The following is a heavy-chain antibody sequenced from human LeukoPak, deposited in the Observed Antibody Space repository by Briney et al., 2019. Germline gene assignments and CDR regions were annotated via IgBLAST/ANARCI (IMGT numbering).Heavy chain of an antibody. CDR3: ARAPLGHFYYYYYMDV. CDR1: GYTFTGYY. CDR2: INPNSGNT. Sequence: ASVKVSCKASGYTFTGYYMHWVRQAPGQGLEWMGWINPNSGNTGYAQKFQGRVTMTRNTSISTAYMELSSLRSEDTAVYYCARAPLGHFYYYYYMDVWGKGTTVTISS. V-gene: IGHV1-8*02. J-gene: IGHJ6*03. D-gene: IGHD1/OR15-1a*01.